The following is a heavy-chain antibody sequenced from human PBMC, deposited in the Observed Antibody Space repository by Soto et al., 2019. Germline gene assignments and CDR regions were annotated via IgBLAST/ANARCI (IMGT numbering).Heavy chain of an antibody. J-gene: IGHJ6*02. Sequence: PSETLSLTCAVYGGSFSGYYWSWIGQPPGKGLEWIGEINHSGSTNYNPSLKSRVTISVDTSKNQLSLKLSSVTAADTAVYYCARVSIAAAGFYYYYGMDVWGQGTTDTVSS. CDR2: INHSGST. CDR3: ARVSIAAAGFYYYYGMDV. CDR1: GGSFSGYY. V-gene: IGHV4-34*01. D-gene: IGHD6-13*01.